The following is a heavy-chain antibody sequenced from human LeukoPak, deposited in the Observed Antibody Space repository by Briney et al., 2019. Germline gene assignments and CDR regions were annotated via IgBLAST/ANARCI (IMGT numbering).Heavy chain of an antibody. CDR1: GYTFTSYD. D-gene: IGHD3-3*01. Sequence: ASVKVSCKASGYTFTSYDINWVRQATGQGLEWMGWMNPNSGNTGYAQKLQGRVTMTRNTSISTAYMELSSLRSEDTAVYYCARGRYYDFWSGYYSPLYWGQGTLVTVSS. CDR3: ARGRYYDFWSGYYSPLY. CDR2: MNPNSGNT. V-gene: IGHV1-8*01. J-gene: IGHJ4*02.